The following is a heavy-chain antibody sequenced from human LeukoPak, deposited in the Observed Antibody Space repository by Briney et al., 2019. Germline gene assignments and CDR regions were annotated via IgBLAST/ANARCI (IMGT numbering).Heavy chain of an antibody. D-gene: IGHD5-18*01. J-gene: IGHJ2*01. CDR3: ARDRSRGLLWYFGL. Sequence: PSETLSLTCTVSGGSIRSGGYYWSWIRQHPGKGLEWIGNIYYSGSTSYNPSLKSRVTISVDTSKNQFSLKLNSVTAADTAVYYCARDRSRGLLWYFGLWGRGTLVTVSS. V-gene: IGHV4-31*03. CDR1: GGSIRSGGYY. CDR2: IYYSGST.